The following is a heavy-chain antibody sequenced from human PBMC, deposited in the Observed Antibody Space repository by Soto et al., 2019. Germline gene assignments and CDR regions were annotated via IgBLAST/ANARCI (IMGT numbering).Heavy chain of an antibody. J-gene: IGHJ4*02. Sequence: QVQLVASGGGVVQPGRSLSLSCAASGFTLSGHGLHWVRQAPGKGLEWVAVVTHDGTERHYPDSVKGRFTITRDISKNTFYLQMNSLRVEYTATYYCAREKNSGYYRTVDYWGQGTLVTVSS. D-gene: IGHD3-10*01. V-gene: IGHV3-30*03. CDR3: AREKNSGYYRTVDY. CDR1: GFTLSGHG. CDR2: VTHDGTER.